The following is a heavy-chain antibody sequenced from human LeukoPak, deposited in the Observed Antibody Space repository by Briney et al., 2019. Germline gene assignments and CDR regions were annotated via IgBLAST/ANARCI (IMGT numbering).Heavy chain of an antibody. CDR2: ISYDGSNK. D-gene: IGHD3-3*01. V-gene: IGHV3-30-3*01. Sequence: PGRSLRRSCAASGFTFSSYAMHWVRQAPGKGLEWVAVISYDGSNKYYADSVKGRFTISRDNSKNTLYLQMNSLRAEDTAVYYCARDAGSGYYTEHFDYWGQGTLVTVSS. CDR3: ARDAGSGYYTEHFDY. J-gene: IGHJ4*02. CDR1: GFTFSSYA.